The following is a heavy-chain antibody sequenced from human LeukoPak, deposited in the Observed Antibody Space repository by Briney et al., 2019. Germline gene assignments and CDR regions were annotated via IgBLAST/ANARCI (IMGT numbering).Heavy chain of an antibody. CDR1: GLDVGRNY. J-gene: IGHJ4*02. D-gene: IGHD6-13*01. Sequence: GGSLRLSCAASGLDVGRNYITWVRQAPGKGLEWVSFIYSGGATYYADSVRGRFSISRDSSKNTWYLQMNSLRVEDTAVYYCARVPGYSWGQGTLVTVSS. CDR2: IYSGGAT. V-gene: IGHV3-53*01. CDR3: ARVPGYS.